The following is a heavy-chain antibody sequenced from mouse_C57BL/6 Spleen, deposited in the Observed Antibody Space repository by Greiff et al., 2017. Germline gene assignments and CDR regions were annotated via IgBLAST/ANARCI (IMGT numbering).Heavy chain of an antibody. CDR3: ARGLKYFDY. V-gene: IGHV1-42*01. J-gene: IGHJ2*01. Sequence: VQLKESGPELVKPGASVKISCKASGYSFTGYYMNWVKQSPEKSLEWIGEINPSTGGTTYNQKFKATATLTVDKSSSTAYMQLKSLTSKDSAVYYCARGLKYFDYWSQGTTLTVSS. CDR2: INPSTGGT. CDR1: GYSFTGYY.